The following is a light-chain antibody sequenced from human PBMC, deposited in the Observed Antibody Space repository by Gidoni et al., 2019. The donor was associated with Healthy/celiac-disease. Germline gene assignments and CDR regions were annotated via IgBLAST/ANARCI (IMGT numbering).Light chain of an antibody. V-gene: IGLV2-14*01. Sequence: QSALTQPASVSGSPGQSIPISCPGTSSDFGGYNYVSWYQQHPGKAPKLMIYEVSNRPSGVSNRFSGSKSGNTASLTISGLQAEDEADYYCSSYTSSSTLGYVFGTGTKVTVL. CDR1: SSDFGGYNY. CDR3: SSYTSSSTLGYV. CDR2: EVS. J-gene: IGLJ1*01.